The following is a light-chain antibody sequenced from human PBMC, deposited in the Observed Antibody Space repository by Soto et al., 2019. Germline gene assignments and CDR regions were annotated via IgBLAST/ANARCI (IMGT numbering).Light chain of an antibody. CDR2: DAS. J-gene: IGKJ1*01. V-gene: IGKV3D-15*01. CDR1: QSVSSY. CDR3: QQYNNWPQT. Sequence: EIVMTQSPATLSVSPGERATLSCRASQSVSSYLAWYQQKPGQAPRLLIYDASSRATGIPDRFSGGGSGTEFTLTISSLQSEDFAVYYCQQYNNWPQTFGQGTKVDIK.